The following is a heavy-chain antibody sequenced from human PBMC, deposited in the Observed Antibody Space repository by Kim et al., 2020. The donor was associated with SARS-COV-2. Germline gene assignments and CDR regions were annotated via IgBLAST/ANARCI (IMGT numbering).Heavy chain of an antibody. D-gene: IGHD4-17*01. Sequence: GGSLRLSCAASGFTFSSYAMSWVRQAPGKGLEWVSAISGSGGSTYYADSVKGRFTISRDNSKNTLYLQMNSLRAEDTAVYYCAKSDLHYYGDYEPGGDAFDIWGQGTMVTVSS. V-gene: IGHV3-23*01. CDR3: AKSDLHYYGDYEPGGDAFDI. CDR1: GFTFSSYA. J-gene: IGHJ3*02. CDR2: ISGSGGST.